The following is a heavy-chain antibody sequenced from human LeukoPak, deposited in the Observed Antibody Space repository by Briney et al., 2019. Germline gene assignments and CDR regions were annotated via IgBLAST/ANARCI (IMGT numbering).Heavy chain of an antibody. D-gene: IGHD3-22*01. CDR1: GFTFSSYW. J-gene: IGHJ4*02. CDR2: IKQDGSEK. Sequence: GGSLRLSCAAPGFTFSSYWMSWVRKAPGKGLEWVANIKQDGSEKYYVDSVKGRFTISRDNAKNSLYLQMNSLRAEDTAVYYCARDSPTYYDSSGYNYWGQGTLVTVSS. CDR3: ARDSPTYYDSSGYNY. V-gene: IGHV3-7*03.